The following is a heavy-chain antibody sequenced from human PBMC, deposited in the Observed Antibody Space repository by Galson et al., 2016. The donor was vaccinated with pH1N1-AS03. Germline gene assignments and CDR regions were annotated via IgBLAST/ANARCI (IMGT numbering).Heavy chain of an antibody. CDR1: DYTFG. V-gene: IGHV1-18*01. CDR2: ITTYNVNT. Sequence: SVKVSCKASDYTFGIGWVRQAPGQGLEWMGWITTYNVNTKYAQKFQGRVTMTTDTSTSTAYMELRNLRSDDTAVYYCGGGTSDAFDIWGQGTMVIVSS. CDR3: GGGTSDAFDI. J-gene: IGHJ3*02. D-gene: IGHD1-1*01.